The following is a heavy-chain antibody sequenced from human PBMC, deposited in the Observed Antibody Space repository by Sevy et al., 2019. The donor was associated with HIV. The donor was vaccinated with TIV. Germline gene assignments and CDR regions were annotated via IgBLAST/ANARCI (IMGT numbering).Heavy chain of an antibody. J-gene: IGHJ3*02. CDR2: INPSGVST. D-gene: IGHD3-9*01. Sequence: ASVKVSCKASGYTFTSYYMHWVRQAPGQGLEWMGIINPSGVSTSYAQKFQGRVTMTRDTSTSTVYMELSSLRSEDTAVYYCARDGVGDYDILTGYSPPNAFDIWGQGTMVTVSS. CDR1: GYTFTSYY. V-gene: IGHV1-46*01. CDR3: ARDGVGDYDILTGYSPPNAFDI.